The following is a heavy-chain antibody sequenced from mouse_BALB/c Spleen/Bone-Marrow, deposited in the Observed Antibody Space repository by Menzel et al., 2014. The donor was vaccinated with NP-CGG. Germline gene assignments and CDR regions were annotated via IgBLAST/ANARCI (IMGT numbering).Heavy chain of an antibody. J-gene: IGHJ4*01. CDR2: ISGGSSTI. CDR1: GFTFSSFG. D-gene: IGHD1-2*01. CDR3: ARGVYGYVKYAMDN. V-gene: IGHV5-17*02. Sequence: EVQGVESGGGLVQPGGSRKLSCAASGFTFSSFGMHWVRQAPEKGLEWVAYISGGSSTIYYADTVKGRFTISRDNPKNTLFLQMTSLRSEDTAMYYCARGVYGYVKYAMDNWGQGTSVTVSS.